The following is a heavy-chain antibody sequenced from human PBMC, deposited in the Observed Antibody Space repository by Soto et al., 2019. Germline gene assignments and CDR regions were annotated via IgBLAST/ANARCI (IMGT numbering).Heavy chain of an antibody. J-gene: IGHJ5*02. V-gene: IGHV4-4*07. CDR1: VGSMSSYY. CDR2: VYSSGGT. D-gene: IGHD3-3*01. CDR3: ARGQRFSDWFDT. Sequence: SETLSLTCSVSVGSMSSYYWTLIRQPAGKGLEWIGRVYSSGGTHYNSSLKSRVTISLDTSKNQFSLRLISVTAADTAVYYCARGQRFSDWFDTWGQGTLVTVSS.